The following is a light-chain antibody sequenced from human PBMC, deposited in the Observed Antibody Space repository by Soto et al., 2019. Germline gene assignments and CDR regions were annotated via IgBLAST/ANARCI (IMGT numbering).Light chain of an antibody. Sequence: DIQMTQSPSSLSASVGDRVTITCRASQNIRRYLNWYQQKPGKAPNLLIYAASSLQGGVPSRFSGSGSGTDFTLTINGLQPEDVGMYYCQQSYRTPPITFGQGTRLEIK. V-gene: IGKV1-39*01. CDR3: QQSYRTPPIT. CDR2: AAS. J-gene: IGKJ5*01. CDR1: QNIRRY.